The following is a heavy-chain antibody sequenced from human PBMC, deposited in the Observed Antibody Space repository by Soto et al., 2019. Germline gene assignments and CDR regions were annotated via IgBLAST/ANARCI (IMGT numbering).Heavy chain of an antibody. CDR3: ARDGMTTGDT. V-gene: IGHV4-4*07. D-gene: IGHD2-21*02. CDR2: VFSSVSA. J-gene: IGHJ4*02. Sequence: PSETLSLTCIVSGVSVRSYTWSWVRQPANKGLEWIGRVFSSVSATYNPSLKSRVSISMDTPETRISLKLDSVTAADAGVYFCARDGMTTGDTWGPGTLVTVSP. CDR1: GVSVRSYT.